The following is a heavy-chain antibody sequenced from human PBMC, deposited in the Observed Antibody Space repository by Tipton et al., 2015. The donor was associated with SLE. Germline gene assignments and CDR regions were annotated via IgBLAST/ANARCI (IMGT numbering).Heavy chain of an antibody. D-gene: IGHD2-15*01. CDR1: GGSVSGYY. J-gene: IGHJ4*02. CDR2: INHSGST. V-gene: IGHV4-34*01. CDR3: ARQDHKGFDY. Sequence: GLVKPSETLSLTCAVYGGSVSGYYWSWIRQPPGKGLEWIGEINHSGSTNYNPSLKSRVTISVDTSKNQFSLKLSSVTAADTAVYYCARQDHKGFDYWGQGTLVTVSS.